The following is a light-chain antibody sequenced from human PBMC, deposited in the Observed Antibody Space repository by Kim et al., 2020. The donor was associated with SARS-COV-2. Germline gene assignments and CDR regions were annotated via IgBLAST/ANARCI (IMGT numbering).Light chain of an antibody. J-gene: IGKJ1*01. V-gene: IGKV1-27*01. CDR2: AAA. CDR1: QNIDNT. CDR3: QKYYISPWT. Sequence: ESVGDRVTITCLASQNIDNTLTWYQQKPGIVPKLLIYAAATLQSGVPSRFSGSGSETHFTLTIGSLQTEDVATYYCQKYYISPWTFGPGTKVDIK.